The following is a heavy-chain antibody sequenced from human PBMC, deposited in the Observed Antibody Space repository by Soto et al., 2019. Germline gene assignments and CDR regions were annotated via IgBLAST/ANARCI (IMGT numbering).Heavy chain of an antibody. V-gene: IGHV3-72*01. J-gene: IGHJ4*02. CDR3: TRGSNNGWYFDS. CDR1: GFIFHEHD. D-gene: IGHD2-2*03. CDR2: SRKKAYSDMT. Sequence: PGGCLRLSWVVAGFIFHEHDMHWVRQAPGKVLEWVGRSRKKAYSDMTGYDAAVKGRFAISRDDSRNSRCVQMNSRKTEDTGVYFCTRGSNNGWYFDSWGQGALVTVS.